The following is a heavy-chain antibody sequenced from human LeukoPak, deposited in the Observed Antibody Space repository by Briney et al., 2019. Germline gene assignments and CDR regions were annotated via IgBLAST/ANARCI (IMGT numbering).Heavy chain of an antibody. CDR3: ARGHYDYVWGSYRWVPYVY. D-gene: IGHD3-16*02. J-gene: IGHJ4*02. Sequence: SETLSLTCAVYGGSFSGYYWSWIRQPPGKGLEWIGEINHSGSTNYNPSLKSRVTISVDTSKNQFSLKLNSVTAADTAVYYCARGHYDYVWGSYRWVPYVYWGQGTLVTVSS. CDR2: INHSGST. V-gene: IGHV4-34*01. CDR1: GGSFSGYY.